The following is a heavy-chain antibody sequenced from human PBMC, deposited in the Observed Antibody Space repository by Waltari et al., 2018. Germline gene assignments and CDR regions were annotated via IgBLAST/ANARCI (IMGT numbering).Heavy chain of an antibody. D-gene: IGHD1-1*01. CDR1: GFIVSSKY. CDR2: IYSGGST. J-gene: IGHJ4*02. V-gene: IGHV3-53*01. Sequence: EVQLVESGGGLIQPGGSLRLSCAASGFIVSSKYMSWVRQAPVKGLEWISVIYSGGSTYYADSVKGRFTISRDNSKNTVFLQMNSLRAEDTAVYYCAREVGDWSDALGYWGQGTLVTVSS. CDR3: AREVGDWSDALGY.